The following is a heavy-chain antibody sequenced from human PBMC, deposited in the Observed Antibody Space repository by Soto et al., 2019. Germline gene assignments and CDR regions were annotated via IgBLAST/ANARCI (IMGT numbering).Heavy chain of an antibody. J-gene: IGHJ5*02. CDR1: GGSINSYY. CDR2: IYTSGST. Sequence: SETLSLTCTFSGGSINSYYWSWIRQPAGKGLEWIGRIYTSGSTNYNPSLKSRVTMSVDTSKNRFSLKLSSVTAADTAVYYCARGIYSKVGATIWFDPWGQGTLVTVSS. CDR3: ARGIYSKVGATIWFDP. D-gene: IGHD1-26*01. V-gene: IGHV4-4*07.